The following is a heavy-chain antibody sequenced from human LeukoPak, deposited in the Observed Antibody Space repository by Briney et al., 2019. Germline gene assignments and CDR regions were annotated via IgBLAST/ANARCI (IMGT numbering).Heavy chain of an antibody. CDR3: ARDQDGGYYYYYYMDV. J-gene: IGHJ6*03. Sequence: PGGSLRLSCAASGFTFSSYSMNWVRQAPGKGLEWVSSISSSSSYIYYADSVKGRFTISRDNAKNSLYLQMNSLRAEDTAVYYCARDQDGGYYYYYYMDVWGKGTTVTVSS. CDR2: ISSSSSYI. V-gene: IGHV3-21*01. D-gene: IGHD5-24*01. CDR1: GFTFSSYS.